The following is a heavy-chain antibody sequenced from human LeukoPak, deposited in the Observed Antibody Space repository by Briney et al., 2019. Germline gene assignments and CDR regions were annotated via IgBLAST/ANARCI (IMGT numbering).Heavy chain of an antibody. J-gene: IGHJ6*03. D-gene: IGHD1-14*01. CDR3: ARDPPSINRPGDHYYYMDV. V-gene: IGHV1-69*13. Sequence: ASVKVSCKASGGTFSSYAISWVRQAPGQGLEWMGGIIPIFGTANYAQKFQGRVTITADESTSTAYMELSSLRSEDTAVYYCARDPPSINRPGDHYYYMDVWGKGTTVTVSS. CDR1: GGTFSSYA. CDR2: IIPIFGTA.